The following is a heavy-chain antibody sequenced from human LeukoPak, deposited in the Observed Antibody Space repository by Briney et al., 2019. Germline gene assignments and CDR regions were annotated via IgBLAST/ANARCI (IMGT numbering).Heavy chain of an antibody. Sequence: ASVKVSCKASGGTFSSYAISWVRQAPGQGLEWMGRIIPILGIANYAQKFQGRVTITADKSTSTAYMELSSLRSEDTAVYCCARVRDFGVVITYYGMDVWGQGTTVTVSS. V-gene: IGHV1-69*04. J-gene: IGHJ6*02. CDR2: IIPILGIA. CDR1: GGTFSSYA. D-gene: IGHD3-3*01. CDR3: ARVRDFGVVITYYGMDV.